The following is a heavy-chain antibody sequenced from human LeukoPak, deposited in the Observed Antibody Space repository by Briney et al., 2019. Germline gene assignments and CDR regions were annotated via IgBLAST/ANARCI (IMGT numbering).Heavy chain of an antibody. CDR3: AKVSRGEPSDY. J-gene: IGHJ4*02. CDR1: GFAFSSYA. CDR2: ISGSGGRT. Sequence: GGSLRLSCAASGFAFSSYAMTWVRQAPGKGLEWVSAISGSGGRTHYADSVKGRFTISRDNPKNTLYLQMNSLRAEDTAVYYCAKVSRGEPSDYWGQGTLVTVSS. D-gene: IGHD4-17*01. V-gene: IGHV3-23*01.